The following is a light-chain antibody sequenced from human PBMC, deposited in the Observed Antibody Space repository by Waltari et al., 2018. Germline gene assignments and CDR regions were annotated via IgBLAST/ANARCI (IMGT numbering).Light chain of an antibody. J-gene: IGKJ2*01. CDR3: HHYYSPPYT. V-gene: IGKV4-1*01. Sequence: DIVMTQSPDSLAVSLGERATINCKSSQSVFYSSNNKNYLAWYQQKPGQPPKLLIYWASTRGSGVPARFSGSGSGTDFTLTISTLHAEDVAVYYCHHYYSPPYTFGQGTKLEI. CDR1: QSVFYSSNNKNY. CDR2: WAS.